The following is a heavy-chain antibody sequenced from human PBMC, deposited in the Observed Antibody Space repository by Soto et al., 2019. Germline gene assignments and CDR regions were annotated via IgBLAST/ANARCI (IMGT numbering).Heavy chain of an antibody. CDR1: GFTFSNYW. CDR3: VRHEGTSFGP. Sequence: EVQLVESGGGLVLPGGSLRLSCAASGFTFSNYWMTWVRQAPGKGLEWVANIKQDGREKYCVDSVKGRFTISRDNAKNPLYLQMNSRRVEDTAVYYCVRHEGTSFGPWGQGALVTVSS. CDR2: IKQDGREK. V-gene: IGHV3-7*01. D-gene: IGHD2-2*01. J-gene: IGHJ5*02.